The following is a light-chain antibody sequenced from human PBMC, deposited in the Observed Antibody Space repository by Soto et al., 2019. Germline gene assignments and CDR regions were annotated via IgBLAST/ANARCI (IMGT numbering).Light chain of an antibody. CDR2: DVI. CDR1: SNDVGTYNY. Sequence: QSALTQPASVSGSPGQSITISCTGTSNDVGTYNYVSWYQQHPGKAPKLIIYDVITRPSGVSDRFSGSKSGSTASLTISGLQAEDEADYYCISYTSSTTLVFGGGTKVTVL. V-gene: IGLV2-14*01. CDR3: ISYTSSTTLV. J-gene: IGLJ2*01.